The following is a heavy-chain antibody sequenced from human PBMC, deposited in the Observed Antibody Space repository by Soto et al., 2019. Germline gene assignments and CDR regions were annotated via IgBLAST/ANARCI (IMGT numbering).Heavy chain of an antibody. D-gene: IGHD2-15*01. CDR1: GGSISSGGYY. V-gene: IGHV4-31*03. J-gene: IGHJ4*02. CDR3: ASSCSGGSCYYFDY. Sequence: SETLSLTCTVSGGSISSGGYYWSWIRQHPGKGLEWIGYIYYSGSTYYNPSLKSRVTISVDTSKNQFSLKLSSVTAADTAVYYCASSCSGGSCYYFDYWGQGTLVTVSS. CDR2: IYYSGST.